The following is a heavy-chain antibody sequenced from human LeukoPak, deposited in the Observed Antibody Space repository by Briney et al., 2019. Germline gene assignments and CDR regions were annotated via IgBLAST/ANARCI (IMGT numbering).Heavy chain of an antibody. CDR3: ARDRQYYYDSSGYPHNWFDP. Sequence: PSETLSLTCTVSGGSISSYYWSWIRQPPGKGLEWIGYIYYSGSTNYNPSLKSRVTISVDTSKNQFSLKLSSVTAADTAVYYCARDRQYYYDSSGYPHNWFDPWGQGTLVTVSS. J-gene: IGHJ5*02. CDR2: IYYSGST. D-gene: IGHD3-22*01. V-gene: IGHV4-59*01. CDR1: GGSISSYY.